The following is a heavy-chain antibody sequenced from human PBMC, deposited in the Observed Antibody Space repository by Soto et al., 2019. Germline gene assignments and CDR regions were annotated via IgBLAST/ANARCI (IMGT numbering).Heavy chain of an antibody. J-gene: IGHJ6*02. Sequence: PSQTLSLTCVISGDSVSSNSAAWNWIRQSPSKGLKWLGRTYYRSKWYNDYAVSVKSRITINPDTSKNQFSLQLNSVTPEDMAVYYCARGDLYWSVQVYYYGMDVWGQGTTVTVSS. CDR1: GDSVSSNSAA. CDR3: ARGDLYWSVQVYYYGMDV. V-gene: IGHV6-1*01. D-gene: IGHD2-8*02. CDR2: TYYRSKWYN.